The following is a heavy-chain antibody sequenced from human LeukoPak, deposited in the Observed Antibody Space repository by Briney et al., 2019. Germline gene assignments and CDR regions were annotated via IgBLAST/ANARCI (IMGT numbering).Heavy chain of an antibody. Sequence: GGSLRLSCAASGFTFSSYAMSWVRQAPGKGLEWVSAISGSGGSTYYADSVKGRFTISRDNPKNTLYLQMNSLRAEDTAVYYCAKDRWRSTIYYGMDVWGQGTTVTVSS. J-gene: IGHJ6*02. CDR1: GFTFSSYA. V-gene: IGHV3-23*01. D-gene: IGHD5-12*01. CDR3: AKDRWRSTIYYGMDV. CDR2: ISGSGGST.